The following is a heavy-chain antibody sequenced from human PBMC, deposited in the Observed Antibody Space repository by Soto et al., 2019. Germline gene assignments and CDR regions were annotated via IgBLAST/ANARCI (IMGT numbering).Heavy chain of an antibody. CDR1: GYSFTSYW. V-gene: IGHV5-51*01. J-gene: IGHJ6*02. D-gene: IGHD2-8*01. CDR2: IYPGDSDT. CDR3: ARSRTSYCTNGVCSPYYYYYGMDV. Sequence: HGESLKISCKGSGYSFTSYWIGWVRQMPGKGLEWMGIIYPGDSDTRYSPSFQGQVTISADKSISTAYLQWSSLKASDTAMYYCARSRTSYCTNGVCSPYYYYYGMDVWGQGTTVTVSS.